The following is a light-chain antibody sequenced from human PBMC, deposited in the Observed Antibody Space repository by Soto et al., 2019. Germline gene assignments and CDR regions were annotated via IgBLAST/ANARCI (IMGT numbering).Light chain of an antibody. CDR1: QSVGTS. Sequence: EIVMTQSPATLSVSPGQRVTLSCRASQSVGTSIAWYQQKPGQAPRRLIYGAATRATGVPARFSGSGSGTAFTLTIISLQPEDFADYYCHQYYNWPPFTFGQGTKVDIK. CDR2: GAA. J-gene: IGKJ3*01. V-gene: IGKV3-15*01. CDR3: HQYYNWPPFT.